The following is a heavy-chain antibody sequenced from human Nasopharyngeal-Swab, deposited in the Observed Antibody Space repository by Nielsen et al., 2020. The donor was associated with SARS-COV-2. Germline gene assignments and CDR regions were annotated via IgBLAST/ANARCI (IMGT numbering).Heavy chain of an antibody. Sequence: ASVKVSCKDSGYTFTSYDINWVRQAPGQGLEWMGWMNPNSGNKGYAQKFQGRVTMTRNTSISTAYMELSSLRSEDTAVYYCARSARYYDYVWGSYRQSGMDVWGQGTTVTVSS. CDR2: MNPNSGNK. CDR3: ARSARYYDYVWGSYRQSGMDV. J-gene: IGHJ6*02. V-gene: IGHV1-8*01. CDR1: GYTFTSYD. D-gene: IGHD3-16*02.